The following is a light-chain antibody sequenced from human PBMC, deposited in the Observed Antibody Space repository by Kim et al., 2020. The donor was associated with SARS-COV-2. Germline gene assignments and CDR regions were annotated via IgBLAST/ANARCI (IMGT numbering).Light chain of an antibody. Sequence: SPGEEATLSCRASQSVSSNYLAWYQQKPGQALRLLIYGASSRATGIPDRFTGSGSGTDFTFIISRLEPEDFAVYYCQQYSSSPLTFGGGTKVDIK. CDR1: QSVSSNY. CDR3: QQYSSSPLT. V-gene: IGKV3-20*01. J-gene: IGKJ4*01. CDR2: GAS.